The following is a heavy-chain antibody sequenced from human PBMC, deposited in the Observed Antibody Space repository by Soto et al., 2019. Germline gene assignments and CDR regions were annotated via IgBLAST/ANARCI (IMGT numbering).Heavy chain of an antibody. J-gene: IGHJ1*01. CDR3: TSRGRNFDFWSGYYVYFQH. V-gene: IGHV3-15*01. Sequence: GGSLRLSCAASGFTFSNAWMSWVRQAPGKGLEWVGRIKSKTDGGTTDYAAPVKGRFTISRDDSKNTLYLQMNSLKTEDTAVYYCTSRGRNFDFWSGYYVYFQHWGQGTLVNVSS. CDR2: IKSKTDGGTT. CDR1: GFTFSNAW. D-gene: IGHD3-3*01.